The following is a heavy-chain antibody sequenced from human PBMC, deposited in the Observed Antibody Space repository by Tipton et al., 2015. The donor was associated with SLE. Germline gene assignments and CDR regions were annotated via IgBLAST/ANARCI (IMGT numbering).Heavy chain of an antibody. CDR1: GFMFSTYA. CDR3: ARGVRTGAGDYFDY. J-gene: IGHJ4*02. V-gene: IGHV3-30*04. Sequence: LRLSCAASGFMFSTYAIHWVRQAPGKGLEWVAVISNDGGTTFYADSVRGRFTISRDNSKNTVYLQMNSLRAEDTAVFYCARGVRTGAGDYFDYWGQGTLVAVS. CDR2: ISNDGGTT. D-gene: IGHD7-27*01.